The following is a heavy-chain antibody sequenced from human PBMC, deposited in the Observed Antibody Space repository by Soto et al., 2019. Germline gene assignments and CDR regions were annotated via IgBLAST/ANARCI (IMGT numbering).Heavy chain of an antibody. CDR2: ISGSGGST. CDR1: GFTFSSYA. D-gene: IGHD3-3*01. Sequence: GGSLRLSCAASGFTFSSYAMSWVRQAPGKGLEWVSAISGSGGSTYYADSVKGRFTISRDNSKNTLYLQMNSLRAEDTAVYYCAKDPLGDGTIFGVVISDYYYYYGTDVWGKGTTVTVSS. CDR3: AKDPLGDGTIFGVVISDYYYYYGTDV. V-gene: IGHV3-23*01. J-gene: IGHJ6*04.